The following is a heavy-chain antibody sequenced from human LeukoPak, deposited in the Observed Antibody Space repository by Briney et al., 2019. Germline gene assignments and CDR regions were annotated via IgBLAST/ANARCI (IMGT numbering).Heavy chain of an antibody. CDR3: ARRANYYDSSGYYYNVAPFDY. Sequence: KPSETLSLTCAVYGGSFSGYYWSWIRQPPGKGLEWIGEINHSGSTNYNPSLKSRVTISVDTSKNQFSLKLSSVTAADTAVYYCARRANYYDSSGYYYNVAPFDYWGQGTLVTVSS. V-gene: IGHV4-34*01. CDR2: INHSGST. J-gene: IGHJ4*02. CDR1: GGSFSGYY. D-gene: IGHD3-22*01.